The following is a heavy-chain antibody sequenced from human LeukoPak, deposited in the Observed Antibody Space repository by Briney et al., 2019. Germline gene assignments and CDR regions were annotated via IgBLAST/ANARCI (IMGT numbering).Heavy chain of an antibody. CDR3: ARDRLGRYYYYMDV. CDR2: IYYSGST. CDR1: GGSVSSGSYY. J-gene: IGHJ6*03. V-gene: IGHV4-61*01. D-gene: IGHD3-9*01. Sequence: SETLSLTCTVSGGSVSSGSYYWSWIRQPPGKGLEWIGYIYYSGSTNYNPSLESRVTISVDTSKNQFSLKLSSVTAADTAVYYCARDRLGRYYYYMDVWGKGTTVTVSS.